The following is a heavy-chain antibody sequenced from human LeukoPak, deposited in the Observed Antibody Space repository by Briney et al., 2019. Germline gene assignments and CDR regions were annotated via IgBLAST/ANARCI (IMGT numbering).Heavy chain of an antibody. Sequence: GGSLRLSCAASGFTFNYYALHWVRQAPGKGLEWVAFIRYDGSNKYYADSVKGRFTISRDNSKNTLYLQMNSLRAEDTAVYYCAKGPYGDYYFDYWGQGTLVTVSS. CDR3: AKGPYGDYYFDY. D-gene: IGHD4-17*01. V-gene: IGHV3-30*02. J-gene: IGHJ4*02. CDR1: GFTFNYYA. CDR2: IRYDGSNK.